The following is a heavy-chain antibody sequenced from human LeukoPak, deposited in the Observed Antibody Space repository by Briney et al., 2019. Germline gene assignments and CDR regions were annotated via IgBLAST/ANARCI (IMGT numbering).Heavy chain of an antibody. CDR3: AKFTGDNYYYYYMDV. CDR2: ISGSGGST. J-gene: IGHJ6*03. Sequence: GGSLRLSCAASGFTFSRYGMSWVRQAPGKGLEWVSAISGSGGSTYYADSVKGRFTISRDNSKNTLYLQMNSLRAEDTAVYYCAKFTGDNYYYYYMDVWGKGTTVTISS. CDR1: GFTFSRYG. V-gene: IGHV3-23*01. D-gene: IGHD3-10*01.